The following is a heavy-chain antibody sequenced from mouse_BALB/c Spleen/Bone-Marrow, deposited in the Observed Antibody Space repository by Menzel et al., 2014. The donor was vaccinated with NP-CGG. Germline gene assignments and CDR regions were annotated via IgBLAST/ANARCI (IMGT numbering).Heavy chain of an antibody. CDR3: ARVKLWSYAMDY. V-gene: IGHV14-3*02. D-gene: IGHD1-1*02. Sequence: EVKLQESGAELVKPGASVKLSCTASGFNIKDTYMHWVKQRPEQGLEWIGRIDPANGNTKYDPKFQGKATITADTSSNTAYLQVSSLTSEDTAVYYCARVKLWSYAMDYWGQGTSVTVSS. J-gene: IGHJ4*01. CDR2: IDPANGNT. CDR1: GFNIKDTY.